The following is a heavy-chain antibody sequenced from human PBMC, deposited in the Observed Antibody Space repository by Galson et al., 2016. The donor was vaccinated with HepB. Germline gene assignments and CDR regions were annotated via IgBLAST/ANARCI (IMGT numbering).Heavy chain of an antibody. Sequence: SLRLSCAASGFTFSSYWMHWVRQAPGKGLVWVSRINGGGRSTSYADSVKGRFTISRDNAKNTLYPQMNSLRAEDTAVYYCARVSLQLQAYWGQGTLVTVSS. J-gene: IGHJ4*02. CDR2: INGGGRST. D-gene: IGHD6-6*01. V-gene: IGHV3-74*01. CDR1: GFTFSSYW. CDR3: ARVSLQLQAY.